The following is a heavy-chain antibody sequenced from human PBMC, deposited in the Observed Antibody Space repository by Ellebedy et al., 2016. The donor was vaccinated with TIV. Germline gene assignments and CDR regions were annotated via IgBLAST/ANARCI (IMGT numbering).Heavy chain of an antibody. Sequence: GESLKISCAASGFTFSNSGMHWVRQAPGKGLEWVAVVSYDGKNKYYADSVKGRFTISRDNSKNTLILQVNSLRAEDTAVYYCAGEMLGGGYSFVTDCWGQGTLVTVSS. D-gene: IGHD5-18*01. J-gene: IGHJ4*02. CDR1: GFTFSNSG. V-gene: IGHV3-30*03. CDR2: VSYDGKNK. CDR3: AGEMLGGGYSFVTDC.